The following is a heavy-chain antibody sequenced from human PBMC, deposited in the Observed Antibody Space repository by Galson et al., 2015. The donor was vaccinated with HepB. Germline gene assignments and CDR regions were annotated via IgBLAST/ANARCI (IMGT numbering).Heavy chain of an antibody. CDR1: GYSFTDHH. Sequence: SVKVSCKASGYSFTDHHIHWVRQAPGEGLEWMGWIIPNNGATNYAPKFQGRVTVTRDTSISTAYMELSSLRSEDTAVHYCARNLVSGDSDYWGQGTLVTVSS. J-gene: IGHJ4*02. D-gene: IGHD7-27*01. CDR2: IIPNNGAT. V-gene: IGHV1-2*02. CDR3: ARNLVSGDSDY.